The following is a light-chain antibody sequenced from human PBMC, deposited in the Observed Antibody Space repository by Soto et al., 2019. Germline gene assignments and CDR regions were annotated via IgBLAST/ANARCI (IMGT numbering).Light chain of an antibody. CDR3: QKYNSYRT. CDR1: QSISSW. J-gene: IGKJ1*01. CDR2: KAS. Sequence: DIQMTQSPSTLSASVGDRVIITCRSSQSISSWLAWYQQKPGKAPKLLIYKASSLESGVPSRFSGSGSGTEFTLTISSLQPDDFATYYCQKYNSYRTFGQGTKVDIK. V-gene: IGKV1-5*03.